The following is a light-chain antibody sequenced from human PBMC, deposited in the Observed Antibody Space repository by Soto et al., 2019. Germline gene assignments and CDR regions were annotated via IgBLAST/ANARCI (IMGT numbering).Light chain of an antibody. Sequence: EIVMTQSPATLSVSPGERVTLSCRASQSVSSNLAWYQQKPGQAPRILIYGASTRATGIPDRFSASGSGTEFTLTISSLQSEDFAVYYCQQYNNWPRAFGGGTQVEIK. V-gene: IGKV3-15*01. CDR2: GAS. J-gene: IGKJ4*01. CDR1: QSVSSN. CDR3: QQYNNWPRA.